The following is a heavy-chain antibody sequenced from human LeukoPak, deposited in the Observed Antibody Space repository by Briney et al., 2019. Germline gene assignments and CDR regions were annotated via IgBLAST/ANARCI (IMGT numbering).Heavy chain of an antibody. D-gene: IGHD6-19*01. CDR2: ISSSSSYI. CDR1: GFTFSSYS. J-gene: IGHJ4*02. V-gene: IGHV3-21*01. CDR3: ARGSTYSSGWYTGFDY. Sequence: GGSLRLSCAASGFTFSSYSMNWVLQAPGKGLQGVSSISSSSSYIYYADSVKGRFTISRDNAKNSLYLQMNSLRAEDTAVYYCARGSTYSSGWYTGFDYWGQGTLVTVSS.